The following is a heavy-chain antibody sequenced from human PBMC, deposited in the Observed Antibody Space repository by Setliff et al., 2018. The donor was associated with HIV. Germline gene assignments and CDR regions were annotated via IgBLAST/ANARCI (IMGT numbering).Heavy chain of an antibody. CDR1: GGSISSSSYY. V-gene: IGHV4-39*01. CDR3: ATLDPSGGNFLAY. D-gene: IGHD2-21*02. J-gene: IGHJ4*02. CDR2: IFYTGST. Sequence: PSETLSLTCTVSGGSISSSSYYWDWIRQPPGKSLEWVGSIFYTGSTNYRPSLESRVIVSLDTSKNQFSLKLSSVTAADTAVYYCATLDPSGGNFLAYWGQGTLVTVSS.